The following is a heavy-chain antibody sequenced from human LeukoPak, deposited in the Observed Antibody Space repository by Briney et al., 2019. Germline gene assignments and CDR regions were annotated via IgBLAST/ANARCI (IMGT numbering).Heavy chain of an antibody. V-gene: IGHV2-70*16. D-gene: IGHD3-16*01. Sequence: TLSLTCAVYGGSFSGYYWSWIRQPPGKALEWLARIYWDADRFYTTSLKTRLTISKDTSKNQVVLTMTNMDPVDTATYYCARESNNWGGFDDWGQGTLVTVSS. CDR1: GGSFSGYY. J-gene: IGHJ4*02. CDR3: ARESNNWGGFDD. CDR2: IYWDADR.